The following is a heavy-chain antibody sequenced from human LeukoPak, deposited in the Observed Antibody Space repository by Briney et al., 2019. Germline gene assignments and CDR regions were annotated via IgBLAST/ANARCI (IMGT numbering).Heavy chain of an antibody. Sequence: ASVKVSCKASGYTFTGYYMHWVRQAPGQGLEWMGWINPNSGGTNYAQKFQGRVTMTRDMSTSTVYMELSSLRSEDTAVYYCARDKSMTATYYYYYYMDVWGKGTTVTVSS. V-gene: IGHV1-2*02. D-gene: IGHD2-21*02. CDR2: INPNSGGT. CDR1: GYTFTGYY. J-gene: IGHJ6*03. CDR3: ARDKSMTATYYYYYYMDV.